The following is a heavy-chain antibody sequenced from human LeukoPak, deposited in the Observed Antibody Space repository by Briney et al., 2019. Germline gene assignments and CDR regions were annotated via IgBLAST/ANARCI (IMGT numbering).Heavy chain of an antibody. CDR2: INSDGSST. D-gene: IGHD3-9*01. J-gene: IGHJ4*02. Sequence: GGSLRLSCAASGFTFSSYWMHWVRQAPGKGLVWVSRINSDGSSTSYADSVKGRFTISRDNAKNTLYLQMNSLRAEDTAVEYCARALSEVDIYLAGYWGQRTLVTVSS. CDR3: ARALSEVDIYLAGY. V-gene: IGHV3-74*01. CDR1: GFTFSSYW.